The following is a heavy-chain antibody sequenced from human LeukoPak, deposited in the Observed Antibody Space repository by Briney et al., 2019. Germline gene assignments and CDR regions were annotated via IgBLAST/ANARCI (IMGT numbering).Heavy chain of an antibody. D-gene: IGHD2-2*01. CDR2: IRYDGSNK. Sequence: GGSLRLSCAASGFTFSSYGMHWVRQAPGKGLEWVAFIRYDGSNKYYADSVKGRFTISRDNSKNTLYLQMNSLRAEDTAVYYCAKDQGYIVVVPAAVDYWGQGTLVTVSS. CDR1: GFTFSSYG. CDR3: AKDQGYIVVVPAAVDY. V-gene: IGHV3-30*02. J-gene: IGHJ4*02.